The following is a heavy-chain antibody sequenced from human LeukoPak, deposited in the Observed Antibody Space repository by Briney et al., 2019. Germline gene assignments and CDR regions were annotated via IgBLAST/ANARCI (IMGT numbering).Heavy chain of an antibody. D-gene: IGHD2-21*02. J-gene: IGHJ5*02. Sequence: PGGSLRLSCAASGFTSSSYGMHWVRQAPGKGLEWVAVISYDGSNKYYADSVKGRFTISRDNSKNTLYLQMNSLRAEDTAVYYCARGLRGGLDPWGQGTLVTVSS. CDR3: ARGLRGGLDP. V-gene: IGHV3-30*03. CDR2: ISYDGSNK. CDR1: GFTSSSYG.